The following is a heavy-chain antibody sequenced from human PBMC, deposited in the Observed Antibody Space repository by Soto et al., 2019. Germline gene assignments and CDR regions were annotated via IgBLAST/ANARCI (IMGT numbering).Heavy chain of an antibody. V-gene: IGHV1-69*01. CDR1: GGSFISNA. CDR3: ACRERVDAFDI. J-gene: IGHJ3*02. CDR2: IIPILGTA. Sequence: QVQLVQSGAEVKKPGSSVKVSCKASGGSFISNAISWVRQAPGQGLEWMVGIIPILGTANYAQKFQDSLTITADGSTTPTYMELNSLRSEDAAVYYGACRERVDAFDICGQGMLVTVYS. D-gene: IGHD1-26*01.